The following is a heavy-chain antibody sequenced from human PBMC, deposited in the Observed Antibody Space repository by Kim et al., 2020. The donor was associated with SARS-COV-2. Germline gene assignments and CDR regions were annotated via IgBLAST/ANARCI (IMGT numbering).Heavy chain of an antibody. CDR3: ARGYGSGSPYGMDV. D-gene: IGHD3-10*01. Sequence: NPSLKRRVTISRNRSKNQYSVKLSSVTAADTAVYYCARGYGSGSPYGMDVWGQGTTVTVSS. J-gene: IGHJ6*02. V-gene: IGHV4-30-2*01.